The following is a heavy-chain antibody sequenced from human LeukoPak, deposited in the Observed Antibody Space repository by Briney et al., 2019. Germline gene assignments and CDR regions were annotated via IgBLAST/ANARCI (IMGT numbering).Heavy chain of an antibody. J-gene: IGHJ4*02. Sequence: GGSLRLSCAASGFTFSDYYMSWIRQAPGKGLEWVSYISSSGSTINYADSVKGRFTISRDNAKNSLYLQMNSLRAEDTAVYYCARDWARLVRSTLIDYWGQGTLVTVSS. CDR1: GFTFSDYY. V-gene: IGHV3-11*04. D-gene: IGHD6-6*01. CDR3: ARDWARLVRSTLIDY. CDR2: ISSSGSTI.